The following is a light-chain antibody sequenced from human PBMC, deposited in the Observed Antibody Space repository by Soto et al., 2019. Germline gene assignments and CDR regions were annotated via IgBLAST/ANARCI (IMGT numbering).Light chain of an antibody. Sequence: DIQLTQSPSFLSASVGDRVTITCRASYGISSYLACYQQKPGGAPKLLIFAGSTLRADVPPRFRGSGSGSEFTLTISSLQPEDFATYYCQQLSSYPLTFGQGTRLEIK. J-gene: IGKJ5*01. CDR1: YGISSY. CDR2: AGS. V-gene: IGKV1-9*01. CDR3: QQLSSYPLT.